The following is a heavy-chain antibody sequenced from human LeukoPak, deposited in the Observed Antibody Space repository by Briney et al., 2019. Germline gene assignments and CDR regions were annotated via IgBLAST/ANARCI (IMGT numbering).Heavy chain of an antibody. CDR2: IRSDGSNK. CDR1: GFTFNNYD. CDR3: AKDLGLRYGDSKHNWFDP. D-gene: IGHD4-17*01. J-gene: IGHJ5*02. V-gene: IGHV3-30*02. Sequence: GGSLRLSCAASGFTFNNYDMHWVRQAPGKGLEWVAFIRSDGSNKYYADSVKGRFTISRDNSKNTLYLQMNSLRAEDTAVYYCAKDLGLRYGDSKHNWFDPWGQGTLVTVSS.